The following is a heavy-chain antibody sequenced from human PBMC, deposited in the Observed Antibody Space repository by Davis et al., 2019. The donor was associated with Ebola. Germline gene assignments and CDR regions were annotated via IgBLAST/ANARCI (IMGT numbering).Heavy chain of an antibody. J-gene: IGHJ4*02. CDR2: IYYSGIT. Sequence: SETLSLTCPVPGGSISSYYWSCIRQPPGKGLEWIGYIYYSGITNYNPSLKSRVTISVDTSKNQFSLKLSSVTAADTAVYYCAKWNQHSSSYDYWGQGTLVTVSS. D-gene: IGHD6-6*01. V-gene: IGHV4-59*08. CDR3: AKWNQHSSSYDY. CDR1: GGSISSYY.